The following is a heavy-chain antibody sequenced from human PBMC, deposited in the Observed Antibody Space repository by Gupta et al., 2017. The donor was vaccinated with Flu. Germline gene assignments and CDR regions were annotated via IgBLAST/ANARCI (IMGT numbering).Heavy chain of an antibody. CDR3: AKEGTSFPGWYFDY. Sequence: EVQLVESGGGLVQPGRSLRLSCAASGFTFDDYAMHWVRQAPGKGLEWVSGISWNSGSIGYADSVKGRFTISRDNAKNSLYLQMNSLRAEDTALYYCAKEGTSFPGWYFDYWGQGTLVTVSS. CDR1: GFTFDDYA. D-gene: IGHD2-15*01. V-gene: IGHV3-9*01. J-gene: IGHJ4*02. CDR2: ISWNSGSI.